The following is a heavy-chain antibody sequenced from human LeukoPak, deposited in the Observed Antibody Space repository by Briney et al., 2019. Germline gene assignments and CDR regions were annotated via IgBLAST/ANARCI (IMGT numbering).Heavy chain of an antibody. CDR3: TRRGGSSSSDWFDP. Sequence: SETLSLTCTVSGGSISNYNWSWIRQPPGKGLEWIGYVYYTGSTSDNPSLKSRVTISGYTSKNQFSLKLSSVTAADTAVYYCTRRGGSSSSDWFDPWGQGTLVIVPS. D-gene: IGHD6-6*01. CDR1: GGSISNYN. J-gene: IGHJ5*02. V-gene: IGHV4-59*08. CDR2: VYYTGST.